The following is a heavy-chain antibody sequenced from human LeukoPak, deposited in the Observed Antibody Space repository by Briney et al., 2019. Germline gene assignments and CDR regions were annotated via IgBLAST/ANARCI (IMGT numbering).Heavy chain of an antibody. D-gene: IGHD3-10*01. CDR2: ISSNGGST. Sequence: GGSLRLSCAASGFTFSSYAMHWVRQAPGKGLEYVSAISSNGGSTYYANSVKGRFTISRDNSKNTLYLQMGSLRAEDMAVYYCARDYAPALMVRGVHYYYYYMDVWGKGTTVTISS. J-gene: IGHJ6*03. CDR3: ARDYAPALMVRGVHYYYYYMDV. V-gene: IGHV3-64*01. CDR1: GFTFSSYA.